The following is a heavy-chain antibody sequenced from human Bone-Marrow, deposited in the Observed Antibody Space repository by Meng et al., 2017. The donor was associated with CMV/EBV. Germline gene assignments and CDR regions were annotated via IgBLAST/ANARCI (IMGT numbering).Heavy chain of an antibody. CDR3: ARTLGATNSY. J-gene: IGHJ4*02. V-gene: IGHV3-48*04. Sequence: GESLKISCAASGFTFSSYSMNWVRQAPGKGLEWVSYISSSSSTIYYADSVKGRFTISRDNAKNSLYLQMNSLRAEDTAVYYCARTLGATNSYWGQGTLVTVSP. D-gene: IGHD1-26*01. CDR1: GFTFSSYS. CDR2: ISSSSSTI.